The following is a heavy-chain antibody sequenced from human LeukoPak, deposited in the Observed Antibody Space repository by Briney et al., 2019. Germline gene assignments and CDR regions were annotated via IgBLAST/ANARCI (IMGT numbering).Heavy chain of an antibody. CDR1: GFNLSSYS. Sequence: GRSLRLSCAASGFNLSSYSMHLVRQAPGKGLEYVSAISSYGGSTYYANSVKDRFTISRDNSKNTVYLQMGSLRTEDMAVYYCARISRSHDYDYWGQGTLVTVSS. J-gene: IGHJ4*02. CDR2: ISSYGGST. CDR3: ARISRSHDYDY. D-gene: IGHD6-6*01. V-gene: IGHV3-64*01.